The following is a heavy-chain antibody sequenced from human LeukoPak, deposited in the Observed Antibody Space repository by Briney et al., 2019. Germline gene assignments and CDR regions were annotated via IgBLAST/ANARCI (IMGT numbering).Heavy chain of an antibody. Sequence: GASVKVSCKASGYTFTGYYMHWGRQAPGQGLERMGWINPNSGGTNYAQKFQGRVTMTRDTSISTAYMELSRLRSDDTAVYYCARGEQWRPEFDYWGQGTLVTVSS. J-gene: IGHJ4*02. CDR3: ARGEQWRPEFDY. V-gene: IGHV1-2*02. D-gene: IGHD6-19*01. CDR1: GYTFTGYY. CDR2: INPNSGGT.